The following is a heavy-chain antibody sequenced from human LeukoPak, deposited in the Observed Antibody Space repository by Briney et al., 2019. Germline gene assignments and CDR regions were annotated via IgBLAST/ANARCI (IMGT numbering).Heavy chain of an antibody. CDR1: GFTFSSYS. CDR3: AKEWEVNDAFDI. V-gene: IGHV3-48*01. CDR2: ISSSSTTI. D-gene: IGHD1-26*01. Sequence: LTGGSLRLSCAASGFTFSSYSMNWVRQAPGKGLEWVSYISSSSTTIYYADSVKGRFTISRDNAKNTLYLQMNSLRAEDTAVYYCAKEWEVNDAFDIWGQGTMVTVSS. J-gene: IGHJ3*02.